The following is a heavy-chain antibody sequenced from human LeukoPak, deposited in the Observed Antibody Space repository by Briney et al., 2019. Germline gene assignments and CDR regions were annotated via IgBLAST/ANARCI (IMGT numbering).Heavy chain of an antibody. CDR2: VYHSGST. J-gene: IGHJ4*02. CDR1: GGSISSYY. Sequence: SETLSLTCTVSGGSISSYYWSWIRQPPGRGLEWIGYVYHSGSTNYNPSLQSRVIISVDTSKNQASLKLNSVTTADTAVYYCARSRVWSDYWGYFDFWGQGTLVTVSS. V-gene: IGHV4-59*01. CDR3: ARSRVWSDYWGYFDF. D-gene: IGHD3-3*01.